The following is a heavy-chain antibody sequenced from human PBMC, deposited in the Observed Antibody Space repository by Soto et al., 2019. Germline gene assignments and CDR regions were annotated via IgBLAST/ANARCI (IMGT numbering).Heavy chain of an antibody. CDR1: GFTFSSYA. V-gene: IGHV3-23*01. Sequence: GGSLRLSCAASGFTFSSYAMSWVRQAPGKGLEWVSAISGSGGSTYYADSVKGRFTISRDNSKNTLYLQMNSLRAEDTAVYYCAKVMRFLEWLPGGYYMDVWGKGTTVTVSS. D-gene: IGHD3-3*01. J-gene: IGHJ6*03. CDR3: AKVMRFLEWLPGGYYMDV. CDR2: ISGSGGST.